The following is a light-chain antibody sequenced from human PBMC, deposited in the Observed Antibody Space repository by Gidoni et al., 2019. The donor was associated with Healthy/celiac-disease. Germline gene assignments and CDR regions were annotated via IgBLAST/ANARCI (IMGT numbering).Light chain of an antibody. CDR3: QQYGSPTWT. CDR1: QSVSSSY. J-gene: IGKJ1*01. CDR2: DAS. Sequence: EIVSKQSAATLSLSPGERATLSCGARQSVSSSYFAWYQQQPGLAPRLLLYDASSRATGIPDRFCGSGSGTDFTLPISRLEPEDFAVFYCQQYGSPTWTFGQGTKVEIK. V-gene: IGKV3D-20*01.